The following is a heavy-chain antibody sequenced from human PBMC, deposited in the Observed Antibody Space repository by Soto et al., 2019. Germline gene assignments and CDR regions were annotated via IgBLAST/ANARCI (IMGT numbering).Heavy chain of an antibody. V-gene: IGHV4-59*01. Sequence: QVQLQESGPGLVKPSETLSLTCTVSGGSISSYYWSWIRQPPGKGLEWIGYIYYSGSTNYNPSLKSRVTISVDTSKNQFSLKLSSVTAADTAVYYCARGRGIAAAGRFFDYWGQGTLVTVSS. CDR2: IYYSGST. D-gene: IGHD6-13*01. J-gene: IGHJ4*02. CDR3: ARGRGIAAAGRFFDY. CDR1: GGSISSYY.